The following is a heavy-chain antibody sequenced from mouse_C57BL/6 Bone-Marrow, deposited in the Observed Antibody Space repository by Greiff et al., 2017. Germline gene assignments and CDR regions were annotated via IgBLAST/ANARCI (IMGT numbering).Heavy chain of an antibody. CDR3: ATCDYYVDY. J-gene: IGHJ4*01. CDR1: GYAFSSYW. Sequence: VKVVESGAELVKPGASVKISCKASGYAFSSYWMNWVKQRPGKGLEWIGQIYPGDGDTNYNGKFKGKATLTADKSSSTAYMQLSSLTSEDSSVYFCATCDYYVDYWGQGTSVTVSS. D-gene: IGHD1-1*01. V-gene: IGHV1-80*01. CDR2: IYPGDGDT.